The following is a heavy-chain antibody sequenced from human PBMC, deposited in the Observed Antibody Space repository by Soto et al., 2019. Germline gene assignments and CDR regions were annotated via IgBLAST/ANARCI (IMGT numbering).Heavy chain of an antibody. V-gene: IGHV3-21*01. J-gene: IGHJ5*02. Sequence: EVQLVESGGGLVKPGGSLRLSCTASGFNFSNYGMNWVRQAPGKGLEWVSSISSSSSYISYADSLKGRFTISRDNAENSVYLQMNSRRADDTAVYYCARSDCTSTSCYVVWFDPWGQGTLVTVSS. D-gene: IGHD2-2*01. CDR3: ARSDCTSTSCYVVWFDP. CDR2: ISSSSSYI. CDR1: GFNFSNYG.